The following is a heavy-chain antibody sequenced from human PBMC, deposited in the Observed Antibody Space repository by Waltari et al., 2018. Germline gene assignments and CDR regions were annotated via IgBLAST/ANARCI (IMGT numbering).Heavy chain of an antibody. J-gene: IGHJ4*02. CDR3: ARIGATVDY. V-gene: IGHV4-38-2*01. D-gene: IGHD1-26*01. CDR1: GYSISSGYY. CDR2: IYHSGST. Sequence: QVQLQESGPGLVKPSETLSLTCAVSGYSISSGYYWGWIRQPPGKGLEWIGIIYHSGSTYYNPSLKSRVTISVDTSKNQFSLKLSSVTAADTAVYYCARIGATVDYWGQGTLVTVSS.